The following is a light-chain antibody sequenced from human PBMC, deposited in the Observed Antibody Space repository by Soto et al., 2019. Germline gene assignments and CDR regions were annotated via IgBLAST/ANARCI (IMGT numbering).Light chain of an antibody. CDR2: DVS. V-gene: IGLV2-11*01. CDR3: CSYPGSHTWV. Sequence: QSVLTQPRSVSGSPGQSVTISCTGTNSDISNYNYVSWYQQHPGKAPKVMIYDVSARPSGVPDRFSGSKSGNTASLTISGLQAEDEADYYCCSYPGSHTWVFGGGTQLTVL. J-gene: IGLJ3*02. CDR1: NSDISNYNY.